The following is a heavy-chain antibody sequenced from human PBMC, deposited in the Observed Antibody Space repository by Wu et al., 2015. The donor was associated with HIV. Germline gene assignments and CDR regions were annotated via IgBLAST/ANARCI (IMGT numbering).Heavy chain of an antibody. CDR1: GGTFTSYA. CDR3: AGRRPEVVLILTA. CDR2: ISPISETP. Sequence: QVHLVQSGAEVKKSGSSVKVSCKASGGTFTSYAFSWVRQAPGQGFEWMGGISPISETPNYAQKFQDRVTIATDKSTSTVYMELSGLRSEDTATYYCAGRRPEVVLILTAWGQGTLVTVSS. J-gene: IGHJ4*02. D-gene: IGHD3-9*01. V-gene: IGHV1-69*05.